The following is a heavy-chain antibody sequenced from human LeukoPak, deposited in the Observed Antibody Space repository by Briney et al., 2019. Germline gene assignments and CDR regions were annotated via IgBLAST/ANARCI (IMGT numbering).Heavy chain of an antibody. CDR2: INSDGSST. CDR1: GFTFSSYW. D-gene: IGHD3-22*01. J-gene: IGHJ5*02. CDR3: ARDRPTYYYDSSGS. Sequence: GGSLRLSCAASGFTFSSYWMHWVRQAPGKGLVWVSRINSDGSSTSYADSVKGRFTISRDNVKNTLYPQMNSLRAEDTAVYYCARDRPTYYYDSSGSWGQGTLVTVSS. V-gene: IGHV3-74*01.